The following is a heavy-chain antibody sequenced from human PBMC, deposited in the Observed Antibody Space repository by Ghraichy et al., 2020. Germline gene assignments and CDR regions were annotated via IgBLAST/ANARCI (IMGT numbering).Heavy chain of an antibody. J-gene: IGHJ6*03. CDR3: ARVVYYYMDV. Sequence: SETLSLTCAVYGGSFSGYYWSWIRQPPGNGLEWIGEINHSGSTNYNPSLKSRVTISVDTSKNQFSLKLSSVTAADTAVYYCARVVYYYMDVWGKGTTVTVSS. CDR2: INHSGST. V-gene: IGHV4-34*01. CDR1: GGSFSGYY.